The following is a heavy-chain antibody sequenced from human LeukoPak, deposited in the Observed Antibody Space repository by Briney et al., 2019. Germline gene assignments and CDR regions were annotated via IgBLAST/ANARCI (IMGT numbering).Heavy chain of an antibody. CDR2: INHSGST. J-gene: IGHJ4*02. CDR1: GGSFSGYY. V-gene: IGHV4-34*01. Sequence: PSETLSPTCAVYGGSFSGYYWSWIRQPPGKGLEWIGEINHSGSTNYNPSLKSRVTISVDTSKNQFSLKLSSVTAADTAVYYCARVRSSGWYGGFDYWGQGTLVTVSS. CDR3: ARVRSSGWYGGFDY. D-gene: IGHD6-19*01.